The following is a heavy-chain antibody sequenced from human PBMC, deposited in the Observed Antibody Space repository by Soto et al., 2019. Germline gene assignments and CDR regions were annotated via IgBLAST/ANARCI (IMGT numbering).Heavy chain of an antibody. D-gene: IGHD3-22*01. J-gene: IGHJ3*02. CDR2: FDPEDGET. CDR1: GYTLTELS. V-gene: IGHV1-24*01. Sequence: GASVKVSCKVSGYTLTELSMHWARQAPGKGLEWMGGFDPEDGETIYAQKFQGRVTMTEDTSTDTAYMELSSLRSEDTAVYYCAVRYYDSSGYYGNAFDIWGQGTMVTVSS. CDR3: AVRYYDSSGYYGNAFDI.